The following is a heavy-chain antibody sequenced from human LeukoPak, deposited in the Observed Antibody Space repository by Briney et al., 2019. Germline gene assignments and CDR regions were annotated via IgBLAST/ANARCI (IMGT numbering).Heavy chain of an antibody. D-gene: IGHD5-12*01. CDR2: IYHRGNT. V-gene: IGHV4-4*02. CDR3: GRIGYSGYGTVDY. CDR1: GGSISGINW. Sequence: SGTLSLTCAVSGGSISGINWWSWVRQPLGKGLEWIGEIYHRGNTNYNPSLKSRVTISVDNSKNQFSLNLSSVTAADTAVYYCGRIGYSGYGTVDYWGQGTLVPVSS. J-gene: IGHJ4*02.